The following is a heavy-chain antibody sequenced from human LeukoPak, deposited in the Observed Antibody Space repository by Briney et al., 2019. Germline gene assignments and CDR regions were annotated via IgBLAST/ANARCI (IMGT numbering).Heavy chain of an antibody. CDR1: GFTFSGYA. CDR3: AREVEAFDV. V-gene: IGHV3-30-3*01. D-gene: IGHD2-15*01. J-gene: IGHJ3*01. Sequence: GRSLRLSCAASGFTFSGYAMHWVRQAPGKGLEWVAVISYDGSNKYYTESVKGRFTISRDNSKNTLCLQMNSLRAEDTAVYYCAREVEAFDVWGQGTMVTVSS. CDR2: ISYDGSNK.